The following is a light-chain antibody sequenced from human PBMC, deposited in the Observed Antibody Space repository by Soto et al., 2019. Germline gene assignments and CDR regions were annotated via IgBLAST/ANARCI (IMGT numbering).Light chain of an antibody. CDR2: DAS. Sequence: DFQMTQCPSTLSASVGDRVSITCRASQNIRSRLAWFQQKPGKAPKLLIYDASSLESGVPSRFSGSGSGTEFTLTISSLQPDDFATYYCQQYNSYSLTFGGGTKVDIK. V-gene: IGKV1-5*01. CDR3: QQYNSYSLT. J-gene: IGKJ4*01. CDR1: QNIRSR.